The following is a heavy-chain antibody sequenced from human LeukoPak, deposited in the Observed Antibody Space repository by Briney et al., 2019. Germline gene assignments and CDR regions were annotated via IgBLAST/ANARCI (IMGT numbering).Heavy chain of an antibody. D-gene: IGHD2-2*01. CDR2: IYTSGST. J-gene: IGHJ6*03. CDR3: ARRPGYCSSTSCSYYYYMDV. CDR1: GGSISSYY. Sequence: SETLSLTCTVSGGSISSYYWSWIRRPAGKGLELIGRIYTSGSTNYNPSLKSRVTMSVDTSKNQFSLKLSSVTAADTAVYYCARRPGYCSSTSCSYYYYMDVWGKGTTVTVSS. V-gene: IGHV4-4*07.